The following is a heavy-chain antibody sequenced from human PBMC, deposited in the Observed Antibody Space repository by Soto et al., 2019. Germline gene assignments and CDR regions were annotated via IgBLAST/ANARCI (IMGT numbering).Heavy chain of an antibody. J-gene: IGHJ4*02. Sequence: PGGSLRLSCAASGFTFSSYAMHWVRQAPGKGLEWVAVISYDGSNKYYADSVKGRFTISRDNSKNTLYLQMNSLRAEDTAVYYCARDPYYYDSSGYLGPFDYWGQGTLVTV. D-gene: IGHD3-22*01. CDR1: GFTFSSYA. CDR3: ARDPYYYDSSGYLGPFDY. V-gene: IGHV3-30-3*01. CDR2: ISYDGSNK.